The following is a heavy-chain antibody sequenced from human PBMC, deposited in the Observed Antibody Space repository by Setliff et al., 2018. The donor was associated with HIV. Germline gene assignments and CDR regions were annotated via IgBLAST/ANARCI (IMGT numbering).Heavy chain of an antibody. CDR3: ARESPDGLDY. D-gene: IGHD2-8*01. CDR2: IYYSGIN. J-gene: IGHJ4*02. V-gene: IGHV4-59*12. CDR1: GGSISSDY. Sequence: SETLSLTCTVSGGSISSDYWSWIRQPPGKGLEWIGYIYYSGINNYNPSLKSRVNISVATSKNQFSLKVNSVTAADTAMYFCARESPDGLDYWGQGSLVTVPQ.